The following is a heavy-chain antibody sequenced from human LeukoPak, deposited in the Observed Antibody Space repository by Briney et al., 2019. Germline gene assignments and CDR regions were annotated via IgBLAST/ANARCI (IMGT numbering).Heavy chain of an antibody. J-gene: IGHJ5*02. D-gene: IGHD3-22*01. CDR3: ARGPQHTSYYYDSSGFRNWFDP. CDR1: VGSISSYY. Sequence: SETLSLTCTVSVGSISSYYWSWIRQPAGKGLEWIGRIYTSGSTNYNPSLKSRVTMSVDTSKNQFSLKLSSVTAADTAVYYCARGPQHTSYYYDSSGFRNWFDPWGQGTLVTVSS. CDR2: IYTSGST. V-gene: IGHV4-4*07.